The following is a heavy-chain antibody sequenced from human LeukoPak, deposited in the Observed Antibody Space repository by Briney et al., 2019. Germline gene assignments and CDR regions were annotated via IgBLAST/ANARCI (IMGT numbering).Heavy chain of an antibody. CDR2: IYYSGST. CDR1: GGSISSSSYY. V-gene: IGHV4-61*01. Sequence: ASETLSLTCTVSGGSISSSSYYWSWIRQPPGKGLEWIGYIYYSGSTNYNPSLKSRVTISIDTSKNQFSLKLSSVTAADTAVYYCASSGSYGAFDIWGQGTMVTVSS. D-gene: IGHD1-26*01. CDR3: ASSGSYGAFDI. J-gene: IGHJ3*02.